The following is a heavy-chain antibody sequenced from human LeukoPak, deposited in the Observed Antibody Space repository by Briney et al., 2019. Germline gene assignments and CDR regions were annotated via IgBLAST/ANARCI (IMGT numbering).Heavy chain of an antibody. CDR3: ATGHPQAPFSFDG. Sequence: SQTLSLTCAISGDCVSSNSAAWNWIRQSPSKGLEWLGSTYYTSKWYNDYSVYAQSPMTINPDTSKNHFSLQLHSVTPDNTALYFWATGHPQAPFSFDGGGEGTLLTVSS. V-gene: IGHV6-1*01. J-gene: IGHJ4*02. D-gene: IGHD3-9*01. CDR1: GDCVSSNSAA. CDR2: TYYTSKWYN.